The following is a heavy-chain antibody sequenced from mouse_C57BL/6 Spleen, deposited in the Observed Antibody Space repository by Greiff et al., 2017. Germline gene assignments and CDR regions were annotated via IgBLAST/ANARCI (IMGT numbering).Heavy chain of an antibody. CDR2: IDPSDSYT. Sequence: VQLQQPGAELVTPGASVKLSCKASGYTFTSYWMQWVKQRPGQGLEWIGEIDPSDSYTNYNQKFKGKATLTVDTSSSTAYMQLSSLTSEDSAVYYCARGGGLRALYAMDYWGQGTSVTVSS. J-gene: IGHJ4*01. V-gene: IGHV1-50*01. D-gene: IGHD2-4*01. CDR1: GYTFTSYW. CDR3: ARGGGLRALYAMDY.